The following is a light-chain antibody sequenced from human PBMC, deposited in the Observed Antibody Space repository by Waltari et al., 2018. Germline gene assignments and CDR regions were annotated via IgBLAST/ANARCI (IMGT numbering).Light chain of an antibody. CDR1: SSNIGAGYD. Sequence: QSVLTQPPSVSGAPGQRVTISCTGSSSNIGAGYDVHWYQQLPGTAPKLLIYGNSNRPSGVPDRVSGLKSGTSASLAITGLQAEDEADYYCQSYDSSLSGSWVFGGGTKLTVL. V-gene: IGLV1-40*01. CDR2: GNS. CDR3: QSYDSSLSGSWV. J-gene: IGLJ3*02.